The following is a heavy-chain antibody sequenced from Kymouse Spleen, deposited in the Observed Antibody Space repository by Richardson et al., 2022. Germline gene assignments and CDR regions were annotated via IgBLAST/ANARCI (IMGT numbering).Heavy chain of an antibody. CDR3: TPYGDDSFDY. D-gene: IGHD4-17*01. CDR1: GFTFSGSA. J-gene: IGHJ4*02. Sequence: EVQLVESGGGLVQPGGSLKLSCAASGFTFSGSAMHWVRQASGKGLEWVGRIRSKANSYATAYAASVKGRFTISRDDSKNTAYLQMNSLKTEDTAVYYCTPYGDDSFDYWGQGTLVTVSS. CDR2: IRSKANSYAT. V-gene: IGHV3-73*02.